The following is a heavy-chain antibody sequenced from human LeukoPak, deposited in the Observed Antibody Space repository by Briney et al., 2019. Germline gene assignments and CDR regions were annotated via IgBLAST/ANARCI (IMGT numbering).Heavy chain of an antibody. CDR3: AKAYGSGSYYHFDY. CDR2: ISISGDNT. Sequence: GGSLRLSCAASGFTFSDYAMSWVRQGPGKGLQWVSTISISGDNTYYADSVKGRFTISRDNSKNTLYLQMNSLRAEDTAVYYCAKAYGSGSYYHFDYWGQGTLVTVSS. CDR1: GFTFSDYA. V-gene: IGHV3-23*01. D-gene: IGHD3-10*01. J-gene: IGHJ4*02.